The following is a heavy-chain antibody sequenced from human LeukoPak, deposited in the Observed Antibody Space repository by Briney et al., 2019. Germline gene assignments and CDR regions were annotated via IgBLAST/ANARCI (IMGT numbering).Heavy chain of an antibody. CDR3: ARGGSNWYDP. CDR2: IYHSGST. J-gene: IGHJ5*02. CDR1: GGSISSGGYY. Sequence: SQTLSLTCTVSGGSISSGGYYWSWIRQPPGKGLEWIGYIYHSGSTYYNPSLKSRVTMSVDTSKNQFSLKLSSVTAADTAVYYCARGGSNWYDPWGQGTLVTVSS. V-gene: IGHV4-30-2*01. D-gene: IGHD6-25*01.